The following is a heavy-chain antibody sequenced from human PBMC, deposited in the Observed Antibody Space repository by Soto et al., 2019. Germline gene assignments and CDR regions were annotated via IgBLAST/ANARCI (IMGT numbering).Heavy chain of an antibody. Sequence: EVQLLESGGALVQPGGSLGLSCAASGFTFSSYALSWVRQAPGKGLEWVSIIGNSGGSTFYADSVKGRCTISRDNSKNPLYLQMNNLRAEDTAVYYCAKHFDSGCPDYWGQGTLVTVSS. V-gene: IGHV3-23*01. J-gene: IGHJ4*02. CDR1: GFTFSSYA. D-gene: IGHD6-19*01. CDR2: IGNSGGST. CDR3: AKHFDSGCPDY.